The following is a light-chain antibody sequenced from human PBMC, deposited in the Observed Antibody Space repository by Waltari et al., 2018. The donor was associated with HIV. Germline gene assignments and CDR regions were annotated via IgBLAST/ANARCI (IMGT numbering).Light chain of an antibody. CDR1: SRDVGSYHL. CDR2: EGI. J-gene: IGLJ3*02. CDR3: CSYAGSSNWV. Sequence: QSALTQPASVSGSPGQSITISCTGSSRDVGSYHLVYWYQQHPGKAPKLMIYEGIRRPSGVSNRFSGSKSGNTASLTISGLQAEDEADYYCCSYAGSSNWVFGGGTKLTVL. V-gene: IGLV2-23*01.